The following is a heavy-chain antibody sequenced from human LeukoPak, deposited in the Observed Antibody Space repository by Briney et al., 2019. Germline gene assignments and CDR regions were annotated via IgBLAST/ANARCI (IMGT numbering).Heavy chain of an antibody. CDR3: ARDGEGRTNFDY. CDR2: INPNSGGT. V-gene: IGHV1-2*02. CDR1: EYTFTGYY. D-gene: IGHD1-14*01. J-gene: IGHJ4*02. Sequence: ASVKVCCKASEYTFTGYYMHWVRQAPGQGLEWMGWINPNSGGTNYAQKFQGRVTMTWDTSISTAYMELSRLRSDDTAVYYCARDGEGRTNFDYWGQGTLITVSS.